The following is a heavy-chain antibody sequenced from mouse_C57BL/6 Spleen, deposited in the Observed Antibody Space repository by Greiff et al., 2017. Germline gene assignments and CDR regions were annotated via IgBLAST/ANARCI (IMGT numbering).Heavy chain of an antibody. D-gene: IGHD2-5*01. CDR2: IDPEDGET. CDR1: GFNITDYY. CDR3: ALSNYGGAMDY. Sequence: EVQLQQSGAELVKPGASVKLSCTASGFNITDYYMHWVKQRTEQGLEWIGRIDPEDGETKYAPKFQGKATITADTSSNTAYLQLSSLTSEDTAVYYCALSNYGGAMDYWGQGTSGTVSS. V-gene: IGHV14-2*01. J-gene: IGHJ4*01.